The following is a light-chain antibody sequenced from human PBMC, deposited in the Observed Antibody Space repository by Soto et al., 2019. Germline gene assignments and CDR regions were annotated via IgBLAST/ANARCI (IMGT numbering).Light chain of an antibody. J-gene: IGKJ4*01. V-gene: IGKV1-33*01. Sequence: DIQMTPSPSSLSASVGDRVTITCQASQDISNYLNWYQQKPGKAPKLLIYDATNLETWVPSRFSGSGSGKDFTVTISSRQPEESATYYCQQYDNLPMTFGGGTKVEIK. CDR3: QQYDNLPMT. CDR2: DAT. CDR1: QDISNY.